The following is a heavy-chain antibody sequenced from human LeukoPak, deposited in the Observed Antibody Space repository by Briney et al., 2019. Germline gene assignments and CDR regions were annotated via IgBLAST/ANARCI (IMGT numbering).Heavy chain of an antibody. J-gene: IGHJ4*02. CDR2: IGTAGDT. Sequence: GGSLRLSCAASGFTFSSYDMHWVRQATGKGLEWVSAIGTAGDTYYPGSVKGRFTISRENAKNSLYLQMNSLRAGDTAVYYCARESPVQGFDYWGQGTLVTVSS. D-gene: IGHD4-17*01. CDR3: ARESPVQGFDY. CDR1: GFTFSSYD. V-gene: IGHV3-13*01.